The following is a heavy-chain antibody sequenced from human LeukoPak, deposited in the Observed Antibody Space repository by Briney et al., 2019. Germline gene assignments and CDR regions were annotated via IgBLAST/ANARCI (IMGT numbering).Heavy chain of an antibody. Sequence: GESLKISCKGSGYSFTSYWIGWVRQMPGKGLEWMGIIYPGASDTRYSPSFQGQVTISADKSISTAYLQWSSLKASDTAMYYCARHRITMVRGADSAFDIWGQGTMVTVSS. CDR1: GYSFTSYW. J-gene: IGHJ3*02. CDR3: ARHRITMVRGADSAFDI. D-gene: IGHD3-10*01. V-gene: IGHV5-51*01. CDR2: IYPGASDT.